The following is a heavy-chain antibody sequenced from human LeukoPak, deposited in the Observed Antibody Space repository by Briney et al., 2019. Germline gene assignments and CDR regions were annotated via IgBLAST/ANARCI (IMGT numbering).Heavy chain of an antibody. D-gene: IGHD1-1*01. V-gene: IGHV1-3*01. CDR1: GGTFSSYA. J-gene: IGHJ4*02. CDR3: ARTTVMSLYFDY. CDR2: INGGNGNI. Sequence: ASVKVSCKASGGTFSSYAISWVRQAPGQGLEWMGWINGGNGNIKYSQKFQGRVTITRDTSASTAYMELSSLRSEDTAVYYCARTTVMSLYFDYWGQGTLVTVSS.